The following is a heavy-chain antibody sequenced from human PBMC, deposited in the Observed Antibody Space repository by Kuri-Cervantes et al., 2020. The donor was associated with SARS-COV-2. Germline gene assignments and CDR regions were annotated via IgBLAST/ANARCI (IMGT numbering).Heavy chain of an antibody. CDR2: TYYSGST. D-gene: IGHD5-18*01. CDR1: GYSISSGYH. V-gene: IGHV4-38-2*02. Sequence: SETLSLTCTVSGYSISSGYHWGWIRQPPGKGLEWIGSTYYSGSTFYSPSLMSRVTISVDTSKNQLSLKLSSVTAADTAVYYCARSGYSYGPETQGAFDIWGQGIMVTVSS. CDR3: ARSGYSYGPETQGAFDI. J-gene: IGHJ3*02.